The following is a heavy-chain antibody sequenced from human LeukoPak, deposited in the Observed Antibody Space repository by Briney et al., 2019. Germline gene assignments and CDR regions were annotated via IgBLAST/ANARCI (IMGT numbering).Heavy chain of an antibody. CDR1: GYIFTSYG. Sequence: GASVKVSCKASGYIFTSYGISWVRQAPGQGLEWMGWINAYNGNTNYAQKLQGRVTMTTDTSTSTAYMELKSLRSDDTAVYYCAREHRWRQSLYYFEYWGQGTLVTVSS. CDR3: AREHRWRQSLYYFEY. CDR2: INAYNGNT. J-gene: IGHJ4*02. V-gene: IGHV1-18*01. D-gene: IGHD5-24*01.